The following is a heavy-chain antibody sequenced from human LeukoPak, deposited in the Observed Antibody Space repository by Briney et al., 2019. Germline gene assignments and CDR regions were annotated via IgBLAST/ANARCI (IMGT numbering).Heavy chain of an antibody. CDR3: ARANLVGATPFHFDY. CDR2: INAGNGNT. D-gene: IGHD1-26*01. J-gene: IGHJ4*02. Sequence: ASVKVSCKASGYTFTSYAMHWVRQAPGQRLEWMGWINAGNGNTKYSQKFQGRVTITRDTSASTAYMELSSLRSEDTAVYYCARANLVGATPFHFDYWGQGTLVTVSS. CDR1: GYTFTSYA. V-gene: IGHV1-3*01.